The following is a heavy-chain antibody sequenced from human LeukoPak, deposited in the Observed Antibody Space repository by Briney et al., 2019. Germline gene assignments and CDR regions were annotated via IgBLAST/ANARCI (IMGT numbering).Heavy chain of an antibody. CDR2: IYYSGST. CDR3: ARRTFGGVIKY. J-gene: IGHJ4*02. D-gene: IGHD3-16*02. Sequence: PSETLSLTCTVSGYSISTGYYWDWIRQPPGKGLEWIGYIYYSGSTNYNPSLKSRVTISVDTSKNQFSLRLSSVTVADTAVYYCARRTFGGVIKYWGQGILVTVSS. V-gene: IGHV4-61*05. CDR1: GYSISTGYY.